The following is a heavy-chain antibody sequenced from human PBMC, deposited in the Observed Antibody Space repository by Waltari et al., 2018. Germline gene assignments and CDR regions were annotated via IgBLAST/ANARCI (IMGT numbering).Heavy chain of an antibody. D-gene: IGHD2-21*01. CDR3: ARRGDCSGTKCYLFGDYGLDV. V-gene: IGHV5-10-1*03. Sequence: EVQLVQSGAEVKKPGHPLRISCRGSGTSFSSSWFSGVRQMPGRGLEGWGQMFPSDSHTNDSPSYQGNVTGSADKSISTAYLQWSSLKASDRAMYYCARRGDCSGTKCYLFGDYGLDVWGQGTTVTVSS. J-gene: IGHJ6*01. CDR1: GTSFSSSW. CDR2: MFPSDSHT.